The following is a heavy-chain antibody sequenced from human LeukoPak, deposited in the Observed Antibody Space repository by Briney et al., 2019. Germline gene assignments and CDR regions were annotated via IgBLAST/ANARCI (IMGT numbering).Heavy chain of an antibody. CDR3: ARFKSGPGYSSASCTDFDY. J-gene: IGHJ4*02. CDR1: GGSISSYY. Sequence: PSETLSLTCTVSGGSISSYYWSWIRQPAGKGLEWIGRIYTSGSTNYNPSLKSRVTLSVDTSKNQFSLKVRSVTAADTAVYYCARFKSGPGYSSASCTDFDYWGQGTLVTVSS. CDR2: IYTSGST. V-gene: IGHV4-4*07. D-gene: IGHD2-2*01.